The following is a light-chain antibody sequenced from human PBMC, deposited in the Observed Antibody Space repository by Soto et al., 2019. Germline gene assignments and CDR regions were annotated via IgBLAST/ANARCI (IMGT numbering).Light chain of an antibody. V-gene: IGLV2-8*01. J-gene: IGLJ3*02. Sequence: QSALTQPPSASGSPGQSVTISCTGTSRDVGGYNYVSWYQQHPGKAPKLIIYEVTKRPSGVPDRFSGSKSGNTASLTVSGLLAEDEADYYCSSHAGIINVVFGGGTKLTVL. CDR3: SSHAGIINVV. CDR1: SRDVGGYNY. CDR2: EVT.